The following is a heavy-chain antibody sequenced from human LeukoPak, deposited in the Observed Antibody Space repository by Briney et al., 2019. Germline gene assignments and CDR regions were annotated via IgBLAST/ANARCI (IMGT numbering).Heavy chain of an antibody. Sequence: SETLSLTCTVSGGSISSGSYYWSWIRQPPGKGLEWIGYISYSGSTNYNPSLKSRVTISVDTSKNQFSLKLSSVTAADTAVYYCARGGGSGYDYDYWGQGTLVTVSS. CDR2: ISYSGST. CDR1: GGSISSGSYY. CDR3: ARGGGSGYDYDY. D-gene: IGHD5-12*01. V-gene: IGHV4-61*01. J-gene: IGHJ4*02.